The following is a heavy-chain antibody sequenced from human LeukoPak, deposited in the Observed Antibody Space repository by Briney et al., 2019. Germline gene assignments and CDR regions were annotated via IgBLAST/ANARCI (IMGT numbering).Heavy chain of an antibody. CDR1: GYTFTSYG. V-gene: IGHV1-18*01. J-gene: IGHJ4*02. CDR3: ARDGLDSSGWYPINFDY. CDR2: ISPNNGNT. D-gene: IGHD6-19*01. Sequence: ASVKVSCKASGYTFTSYGISWVRQAPGQGLEWMGWISPNNGNTNYAQKLQGRVTMTTDTSTSTAYMELRSLRSDDTAVYYCARDGLDSSGWYPINFDYWGQGTLVTVSS.